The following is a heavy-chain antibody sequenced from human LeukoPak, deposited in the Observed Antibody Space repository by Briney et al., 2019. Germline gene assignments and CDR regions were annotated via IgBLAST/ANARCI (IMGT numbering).Heavy chain of an antibody. CDR3: VRDYDTSGPQKNYFDF. V-gene: IGHV1-69*06. CDR1: GASLTSYG. CDR2: IIPMFDTV. Sequence: GASVKFSCKASGASLTSYGISWVRQPPGQGLEWMGRIIPMFDTVNYAQNFQGRVTISADKSTTTTYMELTSLRSGDTAVYYCVRDYDTSGPQKNYFDFWGQGTLVTVSS. D-gene: IGHD3-22*01. J-gene: IGHJ4*02.